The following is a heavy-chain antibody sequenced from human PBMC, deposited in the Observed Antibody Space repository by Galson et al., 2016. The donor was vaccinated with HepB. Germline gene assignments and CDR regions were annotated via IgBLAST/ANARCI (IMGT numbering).Heavy chain of an antibody. D-gene: IGHD3-10*01. Sequence: SLRLSCAASGFIFSNYAMSWVRQAPGKGLEWVSTIIVIGDKTYYADSVKGRFTISRDNSKNTLFLQMNGLRAEDTAVYYCARGGDLWVGELWDWGQGTLVTVSS. J-gene: IGHJ4*02. CDR1: GFIFSNYA. CDR3: ARGGDLWVGELWD. V-gene: IGHV3-23*01. CDR2: IIVIGDKT.